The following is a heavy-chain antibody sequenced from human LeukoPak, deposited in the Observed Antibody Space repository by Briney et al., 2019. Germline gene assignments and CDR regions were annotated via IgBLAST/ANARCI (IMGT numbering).Heavy chain of an antibody. CDR2: IYYSGST. D-gene: IGHD5-24*01. CDR3: ARGRRWLQLFDY. V-gene: IGHV4-39*07. J-gene: IGHJ4*02. Sequence: PSETLSLTCTVSGGSISSSSYYWGWIRQPPGKGLEWIGSIYYSGSTYYNPSLKSRVTISVDTSKNQFSLKLSSVTAADTAVYYCARGRRWLQLFDYWGQGTLVTVSS. CDR1: GGSISSSSYY.